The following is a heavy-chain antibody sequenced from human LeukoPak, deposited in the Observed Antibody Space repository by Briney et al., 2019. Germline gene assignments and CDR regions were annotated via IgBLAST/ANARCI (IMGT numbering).Heavy chain of an antibody. CDR1: GFTFSNAW. CDR3: ANPDGWFDP. V-gene: IGHV3-23*01. J-gene: IGHJ5*02. CDR2: ISGSGGST. Sequence: GGSLRLSCAASGFTFSNAWMSWVRQAPGKGLEWVSAISGSGGSTYYAASVKGRFTISRDNSKNTLYLQMNSLRAEDTAVYYCANPDGWFDPWGQGTLVTVSS.